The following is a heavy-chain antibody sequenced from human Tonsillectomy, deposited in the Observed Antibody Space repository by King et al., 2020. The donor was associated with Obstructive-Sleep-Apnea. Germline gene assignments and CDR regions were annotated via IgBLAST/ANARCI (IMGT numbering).Heavy chain of an antibody. D-gene: IGHD3-16*01. V-gene: IGHV4-31*03. J-gene: IGHJ4*02. CDR3: ARFGDDVADY. Sequence: QLQEAGPGLVKPSQTLSLTCTVSGVSLNRGGYYWGWIRHHPGKGLEWIEYIYYSGGTYYNPSLKSRVTISVDTYKNQFSLKLSSVTAADTAVYYCARFGDDVADYWGQGTLVTVSS. CDR1: GVSLNRGGYY. CDR2: IYYSGGT.